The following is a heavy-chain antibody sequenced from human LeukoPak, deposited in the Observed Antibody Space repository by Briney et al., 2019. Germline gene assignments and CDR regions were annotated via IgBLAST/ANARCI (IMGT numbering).Heavy chain of an antibody. V-gene: IGHV1-69*13. Sequence: SVKVSCKASGGTFSSYAISWVRQAPGQGLEWMGGIIPIFGTANYAQKFQGRVTITADESTSTAYMELSSLRSEDTAVYYCARGPRSYDFWSGPRDYYYYMDVWGKGTTVTVSS. CDR2: IIPIFGTA. J-gene: IGHJ6*03. CDR1: GGTFSSYA. CDR3: ARGPRSYDFWSGPRDYYYYMDV. D-gene: IGHD3-3*01.